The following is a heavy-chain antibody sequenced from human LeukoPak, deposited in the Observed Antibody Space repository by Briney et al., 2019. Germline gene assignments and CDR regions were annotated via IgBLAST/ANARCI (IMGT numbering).Heavy chain of an antibody. D-gene: IGHD6-6*01. J-gene: IGHJ4*02. CDR3: ARDLAARPGYFDY. Sequence: ASVKVSCKASGGTFSSYAISWVRQAPGQGLEWMGGIIPIFGTANYAQKFQGRVTITADESTSTAYMELSSLRSGDTAVYYCARDLAARPGYFDYWGQGTLVTVSS. V-gene: IGHV1-69*01. CDR1: GGTFSSYA. CDR2: IIPIFGTA.